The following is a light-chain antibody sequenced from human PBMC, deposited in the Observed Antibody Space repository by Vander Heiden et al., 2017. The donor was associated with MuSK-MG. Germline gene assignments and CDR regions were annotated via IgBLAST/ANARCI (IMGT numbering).Light chain of an antibody. J-gene: IGKJ2*02. CDR1: QSVSPW. V-gene: IGKV1-5*03. CDR2: KTS. Sequence: DIQMTQSPSTLSASVGDRVTITCRASQSVSPWLAWYQQKPGKAPKHLIYKTSYLAGGVPSRFSDSGSGTEFTLTISSLQPDDFATYFCQHENGHSRTFGQGSKLEIK. CDR3: QHENGHSRT.